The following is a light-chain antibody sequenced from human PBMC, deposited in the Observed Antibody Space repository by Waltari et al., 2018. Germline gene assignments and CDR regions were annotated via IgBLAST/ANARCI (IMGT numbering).Light chain of an antibody. Sequence: QSALTQPASVSGSPAQSITISCTGTSSDVGAYNYVSWFQQHPGKAPKLLISEVSNRPSGVSRRFSGSRSGNTASLTISGLQAEDEADYYCSAYRGSSALVFGTGTKVTVL. V-gene: IGLV2-14*01. CDR2: EVS. CDR3: SAYRGSSALV. J-gene: IGLJ1*01. CDR1: SSDVGAYNY.